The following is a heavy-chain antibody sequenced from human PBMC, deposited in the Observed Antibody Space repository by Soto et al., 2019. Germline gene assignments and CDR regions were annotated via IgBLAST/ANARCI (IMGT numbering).Heavy chain of an antibody. Sequence: EVQLVESGGGLVQPGGSLRLSCTVSGFTFSRYYMNWVRQAPGKGLEWVATIKEDGSEKFYVDSVKGRFTISRDNAKNSLSLQMNSMRVEDTALYYCAREMDDNSDYGDYWRQGTLVTVSS. CDR1: GFTFSRYY. CDR3: AREMDDNSDYGDY. J-gene: IGHJ4*02. V-gene: IGHV3-7*01. D-gene: IGHD4-17*01. CDR2: IKEDGSEK.